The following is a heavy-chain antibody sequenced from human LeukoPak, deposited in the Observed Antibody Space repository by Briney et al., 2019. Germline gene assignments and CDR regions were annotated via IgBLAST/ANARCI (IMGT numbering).Heavy chain of an antibody. V-gene: IGHV1-8*01. CDR1: GYTFTSYD. D-gene: IGHD1-20*01. CDR2: VNCDNENT. Sequence: GASVKVSCKASGYTFTSYDINWVRQATGQGLEWMGWVNCDNENTRYARKFQGRVAITRDTSTRTVYLELNNLSSDDTAMYYCTRGPFLNGNAYNWFDPWGQGTLVTVSS. J-gene: IGHJ5*02. CDR3: TRGPFLNGNAYNWFDP.